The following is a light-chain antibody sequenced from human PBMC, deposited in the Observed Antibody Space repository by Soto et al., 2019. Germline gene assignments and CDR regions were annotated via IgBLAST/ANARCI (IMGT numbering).Light chain of an antibody. J-gene: IGKJ4*01. V-gene: IGKV3-11*01. Sequence: EIVMTQSPATLSLSPWDSVALSCRASQSVNINLAWYQQKTGQAPRLLIFGESTRAAGVPARLSGSGSGTDLNLTISRLEPEDFAVYYCQKGSKWPLTCGGGTKVDIK. CDR2: GES. CDR1: QSVNIN. CDR3: QKGSKWPLT.